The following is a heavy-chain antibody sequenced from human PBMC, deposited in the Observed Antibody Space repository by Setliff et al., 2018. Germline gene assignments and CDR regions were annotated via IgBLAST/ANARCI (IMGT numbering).Heavy chain of an antibody. CDR2: IRSKAYGGTT. J-gene: IGHJ4*02. V-gene: IGHV3-49*04. CDR3: TTRAFDY. Sequence: GGSLRLSCTASGFTFGDYAMSWVRQAPGKGLEWVGFIRSKAYGGTTEYAASVKGRFTISRDDSKSIAYLQMNSLKTEDTAVYYCTTRAFDYWGQGTLVTVSS. CDR1: GFTFGDYA.